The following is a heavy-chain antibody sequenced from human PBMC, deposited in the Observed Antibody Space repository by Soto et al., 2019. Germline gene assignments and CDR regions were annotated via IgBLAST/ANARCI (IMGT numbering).Heavy chain of an antibody. V-gene: IGHV3-48*02. Sequence: GGSLRLSCAASGFALSTYSMNWVRQAPGKGLEWVSYISSSSSTIYYADSLKGRFTISRDNAKNSLHLQMSSLRDEDTAMYYCARDRQLWNHDAFDIWGQGTMVTVSS. CDR2: ISSSSSTI. J-gene: IGHJ3*02. CDR3: ARDRQLWNHDAFDI. D-gene: IGHD5-18*01. CDR1: GFALSTYS.